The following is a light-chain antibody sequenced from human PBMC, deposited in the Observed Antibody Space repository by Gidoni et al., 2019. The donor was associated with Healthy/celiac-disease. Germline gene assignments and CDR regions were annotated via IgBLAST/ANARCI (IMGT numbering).Light chain of an antibody. CDR2: GAS. CDR1: QSVSSSY. Sequence: LTQSPGTLSLSPGERATLSCRASQSVSSSYLAWYQQKPGQAPRLLIYGASSRATGIPDRFSGSGSGTDFTLTISRLEPEDFAVYYCQQYGSSPPYTFGQGTKLEIK. J-gene: IGKJ2*01. CDR3: QQYGSSPPYT. V-gene: IGKV3-20*01.